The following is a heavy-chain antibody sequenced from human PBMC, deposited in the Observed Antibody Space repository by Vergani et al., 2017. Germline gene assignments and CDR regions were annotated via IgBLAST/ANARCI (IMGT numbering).Heavy chain of an antibody. CDR3: ARVFDSSGYNAFDI. J-gene: IGHJ3*02. CDR1: GYSFSSYW. V-gene: IGHV5-51*01. D-gene: IGHD3-22*01. Sequence: EVQLVQSGAEVKKPGESLKISCKGSGYSFSSYWIGWVRQMPGKGLEWMGNTYPGDSDTRYSPSFQGQVTISADKSISTAFLQWSSLKASDTAMYYCARVFDSSGYNAFDIWGQGTMVTVSS. CDR2: TYPGDSDT.